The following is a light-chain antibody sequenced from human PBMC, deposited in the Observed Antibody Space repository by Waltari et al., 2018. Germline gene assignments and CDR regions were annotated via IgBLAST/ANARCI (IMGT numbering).Light chain of an antibody. V-gene: IGLV2-14*03. CDR1: SSDIGGSNY. CDR2: DVS. CDR3: SSYIDSTTLEL. Sequence: QSALTQPASVSGSPGQSITIPCTGTSSDIGGSNYVPWDQQVPGKAPILIIYDVSYRPSGVSSRFSGSKSGNTASLTISGLQAGDEADYFCSSYIDSTTLELFGGGTSLTVL. J-gene: IGLJ2*01.